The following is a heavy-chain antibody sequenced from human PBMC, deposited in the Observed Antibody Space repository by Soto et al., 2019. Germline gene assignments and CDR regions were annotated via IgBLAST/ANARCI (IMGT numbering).Heavy chain of an antibody. Sequence: PSQTLSLTCAISGDGVSSNSAAWNWIRQSPSRGLEWLGRTYYRSKWYNDYAVSVKSRITINPDTSKNQFSLQLNSVTPEDTAVYYCARAETYATEGGMDVWGQGTTVTVSS. CDR1: GDGVSSNSAA. CDR2: TYYRSKWYN. V-gene: IGHV6-1*01. D-gene: IGHD1-26*01. CDR3: ARAETYATEGGMDV. J-gene: IGHJ6*02.